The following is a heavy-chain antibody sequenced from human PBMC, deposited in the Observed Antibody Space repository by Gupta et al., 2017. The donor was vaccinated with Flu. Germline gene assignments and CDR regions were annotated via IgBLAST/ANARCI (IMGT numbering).Heavy chain of an antibody. J-gene: IGHJ6*02. V-gene: IGHV1-69*01. CDR2: STPIFGTE. Sequence: QVQVVQSGAEVKKPGCSVTVSCKASGGTFSSSAILRGRQARRDGTEWRGGSTPIFGTENYARKFQGRVTITADESTSTGYMELSSLRSEDTAVYYCARDELGITMVRGRNYYYGMDVWGQGTTVTVSS. CDR1: GGTFSSSA. D-gene: IGHD3-10*01. CDR3: ARDELGITMVRGRNYYYGMDV.